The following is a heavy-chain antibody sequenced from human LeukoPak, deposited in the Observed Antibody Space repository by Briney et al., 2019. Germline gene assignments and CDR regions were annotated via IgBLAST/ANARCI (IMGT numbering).Heavy chain of an antibody. CDR3: ARDPRNKGLDP. CDR2: NNGDGSRT. J-gene: IGHJ5*02. V-gene: IGHV3-74*01. CDR1: GFALRHYW. Sequence: GGSLRLSCAASGFALRHYWMFWFRQGPGKGLVWVSRNNGDGSRTDYADSVKGRFTVSTDNAKKTSYLQMDSLTVEDTAICYCARDPRNKGLDPWGQGTPFTVSS.